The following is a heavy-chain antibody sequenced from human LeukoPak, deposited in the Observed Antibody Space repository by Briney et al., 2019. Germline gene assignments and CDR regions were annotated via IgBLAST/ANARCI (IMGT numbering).Heavy chain of an antibody. V-gene: IGHV1-18*01. J-gene: IGHJ3*02. D-gene: IGHD7-27*01. CDR3: ARDQYAWGDALDI. CDR1: GYTFTSYA. Sequence: ASVKVSCKASGYTFTSYAISWVRQAPGQGLDYMGWISAYNGATNYAQKFQGRVTLTTDSSTRTAYMELRSLTSDDTAVYYCARDQYAWGDALDIWGQGTMVTVSS. CDR2: ISAYNGAT.